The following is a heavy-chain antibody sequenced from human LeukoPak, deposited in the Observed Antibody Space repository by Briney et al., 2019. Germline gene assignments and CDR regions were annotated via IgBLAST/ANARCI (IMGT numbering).Heavy chain of an antibody. CDR2: IRSKAYGGTT. V-gene: IGHV3-49*04. CDR3: TTARRIAVAGTFDY. Sequence: PGGSLRLSCTASGFTFGDYAMCWVRQTPGKGLEWVGFIRSKAYGGTTEYAASVKGRFTISRDDSKSIAYLQMSSLKTEGTAVYYCTTARRIAVAGTFDYWGQGTLVTVSS. D-gene: IGHD6-19*01. J-gene: IGHJ4*02. CDR1: GFTFGDYA.